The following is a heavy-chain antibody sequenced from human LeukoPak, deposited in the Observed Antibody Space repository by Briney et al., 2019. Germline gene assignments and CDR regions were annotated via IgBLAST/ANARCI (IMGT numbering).Heavy chain of an antibody. V-gene: IGHV1-58*01. CDR3: AADLSNPRMGASYLDS. D-gene: IGHD3-16*01. CDR2: IIVGSGAT. Sequence: SVKVSCKASGFTSTNFAVQWVRQARGQRLEWIGWIIVGSGATKCAQDFQERVTITRDLSTSTLYMELRSLTSEDTAVYYCAADLSNPRMGASYLDSWGQGALVTVSS. CDR1: GFTSTNFA. J-gene: IGHJ4*02.